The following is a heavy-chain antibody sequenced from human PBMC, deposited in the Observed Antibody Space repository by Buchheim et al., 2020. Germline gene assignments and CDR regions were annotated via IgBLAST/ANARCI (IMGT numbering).Heavy chain of an antibody. D-gene: IGHD4-11*01. Sequence: QVQLQESGPGLVKPSETLSLTCTVSGGSVSSGSYYWSWIRQPPGKGLEWIGYISYSGSTNYNPSLKSRVTISVDTSKNQFSLKLSSVTAADTAVYYCARDGYSNSNYYYYYYGMDVWGQGTT. CDR3: ARDGYSNSNYYYYYYGMDV. CDR1: GGSVSSGSYY. J-gene: IGHJ6*02. V-gene: IGHV4-61*01. CDR2: ISYSGST.